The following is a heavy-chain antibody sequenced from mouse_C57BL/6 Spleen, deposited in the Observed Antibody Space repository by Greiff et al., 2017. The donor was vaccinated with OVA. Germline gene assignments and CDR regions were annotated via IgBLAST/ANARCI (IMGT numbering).Heavy chain of an antibody. CDR1: GYAFTNYL. CDR2: INPGSGGT. Sequence: QVQLQQSGAELVRPGTSVKVSCKASGYAFTNYLIEWVKQRPGQGLAWIGVINPGSGGTNYNEKFKGKATLTADKSSSTAYMQLSSLTSEDSAVYFCARATTTVVATDYFDYWGQGTTLTVSS. CDR3: ARATTTVVATDYFDY. J-gene: IGHJ2*01. V-gene: IGHV1-54*01. D-gene: IGHD1-1*01.